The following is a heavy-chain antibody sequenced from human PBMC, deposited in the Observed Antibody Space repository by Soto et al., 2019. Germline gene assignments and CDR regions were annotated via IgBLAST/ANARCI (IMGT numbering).Heavy chain of an antibody. CDR1: GFTFSSDG. CDR3: AKATGTNYYYYGMDV. J-gene: IGHJ6*02. Sequence: PGGSLRLSCAASGFTFSSDGMHWVRQAPGKGLEWVSGIRENGRRKYYADSVKGRITISRDNSKNTLYVEMNSLRAEDTAVYYCAKATGTNYYYYGMDVWGQGTTVTVSS. CDR2: IRENGRRK. V-gene: IGHV3-30*18. D-gene: IGHD1-7*01.